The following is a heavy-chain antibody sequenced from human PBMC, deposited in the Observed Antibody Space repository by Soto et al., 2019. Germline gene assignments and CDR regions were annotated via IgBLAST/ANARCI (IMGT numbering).Heavy chain of an antibody. CDR1: GFTFSSSG. CDR3: AKSPLAVAGYFDY. V-gene: IGHV3-30*18. J-gene: IGHJ4*02. Sequence: QVQLVESGGGVVQPGRSLRLSCAASGFTFSSSGMHWVRQAPGKGLEWVAVTSFDGSRGYYADSVRGRITTSRDNFKSTLYLQMNSLGAEDTAVYLCAKSPLAVAGYFDYWGQGTLVTVCS. D-gene: IGHD6-19*01. CDR2: TSFDGSRG.